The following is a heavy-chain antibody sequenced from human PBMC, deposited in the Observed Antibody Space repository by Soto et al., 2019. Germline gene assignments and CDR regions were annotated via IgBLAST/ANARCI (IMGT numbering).Heavy chain of an antibody. Sequence: EVQLVESGGGLVQPGGSLRLSCAASGFTFSSYSMNWVRQAPGKGLDWVSYISSSSYTIYYADSVKGRFTISRDNAKNSLYLQINSMSDEDTAVYYCARGYCSGSTCFIGGRYFDYWGPGTLVTVSS. CDR2: ISSSSYTI. J-gene: IGHJ4*02. V-gene: IGHV3-48*02. D-gene: IGHD2-15*01. CDR3: ARGYCSGSTCFIGGRYFDY. CDR1: GFTFSSYS.